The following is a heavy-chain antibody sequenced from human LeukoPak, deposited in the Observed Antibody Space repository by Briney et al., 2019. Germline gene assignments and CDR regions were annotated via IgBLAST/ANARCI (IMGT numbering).Heavy chain of an antibody. V-gene: IGHV3-23*01. Sequence: ETLSLTCTVSGGSISSYYWSWIRQPPGKGLEWVSAVSESGGSTYYAASVKGRFTISRDNSKNTLYLQMSSLRAEDTALYYCAKDGDEYSSNWYWYFDLWGRGTLVTVSS. CDR1: GGSISSYY. CDR3: AKDGDEYSSNWYWYFDL. CDR2: VSESGGST. D-gene: IGHD6-13*01. J-gene: IGHJ2*01.